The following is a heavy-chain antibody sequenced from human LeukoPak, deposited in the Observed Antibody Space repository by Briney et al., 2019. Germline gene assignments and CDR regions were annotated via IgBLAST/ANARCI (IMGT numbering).Heavy chain of an antibody. D-gene: IGHD3-22*01. CDR1: GGTFSSYA. J-gene: IGHJ4*02. Sequence: ASVKVSCKASGGTFSSYAISWVRQAPGQGLEWMGRIIPIFGTANYAQRFQGRVTITTDESTSTAYMELSSLRSEDTAVYYCARGPNLYYDSSGYEDYWGQGTLVTVSS. V-gene: IGHV1-69*05. CDR3: ARGPNLYYDSSGYEDY. CDR2: IIPIFGTA.